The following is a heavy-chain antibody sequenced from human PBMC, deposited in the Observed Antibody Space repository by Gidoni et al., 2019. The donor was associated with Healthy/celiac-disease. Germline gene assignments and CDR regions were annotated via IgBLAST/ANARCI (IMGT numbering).Heavy chain of an antibody. CDR3: AKGSGSYDYYGMDV. CDR2: ISWNSGSI. V-gene: IGHV3-9*01. D-gene: IGHD1-26*01. J-gene: IGHJ6*02. CDR1: GFTFDDYA. Sequence: EVQLVESGGGLVQPGRSLRLSCAASGFTFDDYAMHWVRQAPGKGLEWVSGISWNSGSIGYADSVKGRFTISRDNAKNSLYLQMNSLRAEDTALYYCAKGSGSYDYYGMDVWGQGTTVTVSS.